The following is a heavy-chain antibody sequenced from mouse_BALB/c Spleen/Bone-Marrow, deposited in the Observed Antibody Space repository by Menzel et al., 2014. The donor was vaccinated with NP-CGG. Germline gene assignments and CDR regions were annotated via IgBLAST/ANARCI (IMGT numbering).Heavy chain of an antibody. J-gene: IGHJ4*01. CDR1: GYTFTSYY. Sequence: VKLVESGAELVKPGASVKLSCKASGYTFTSYYMYWVKQRPGQGLEWIGEINPSNGGTNFNEKFKSKATLTVDKSSSTAYMQLSSLTSEDSAVYHCARREYYRYDRAMDYWGQGTSVTVSS. V-gene: IGHV1S81*02. CDR3: ARREYYRYDRAMDY. D-gene: IGHD2-14*01. CDR2: INPSNGGT.